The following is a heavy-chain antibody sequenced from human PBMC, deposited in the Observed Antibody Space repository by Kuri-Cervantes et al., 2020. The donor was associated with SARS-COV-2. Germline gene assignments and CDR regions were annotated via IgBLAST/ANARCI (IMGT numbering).Heavy chain of an antibody. D-gene: IGHD6-13*01. V-gene: IGHV1-18*01. Sequence: ASVKVSCKASGYTFTSYGIVWVRQAPGQGLEWMGWISTYYGDTDYAQSFQDSVTMITDTSTSTAYKVLKSLRSADTAVYYCERCYGSRFSFDYWGQGTLVTVSS. CDR3: ERCYGSRFSFDY. CDR2: ISTYYGDT. CDR1: GYTFTSYG. J-gene: IGHJ4*02.